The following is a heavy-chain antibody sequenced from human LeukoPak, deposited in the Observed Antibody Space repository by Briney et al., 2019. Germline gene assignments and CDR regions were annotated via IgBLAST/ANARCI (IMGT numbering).Heavy chain of an antibody. CDR1: DGSVSSYY. D-gene: IGHD5-24*01. Sequence: SETLSLTCTVSDGSVSSYYWSWIRQPPGKGLEWIGYIYFSGTTNYNPSLKSRVAISVDTSKNQFSLKLSSVTAADTALYYCASHPPRESRGNAFDIWGQRTVVTVSS. CDR2: IYFSGTT. CDR3: ASHPPRESRGNAFDI. J-gene: IGHJ3*02. V-gene: IGHV4-59*08.